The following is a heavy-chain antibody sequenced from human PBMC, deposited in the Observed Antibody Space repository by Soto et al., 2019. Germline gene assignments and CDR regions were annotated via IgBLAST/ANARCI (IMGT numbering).Heavy chain of an antibody. CDR2: INHSGST. V-gene: IGHV4-34*01. Sequence: QVQLQQWGAGLLKPSETLSLTCAVYGGSFSGYYWSWIRQPPGKGLEWIGEINHSGSTNYNPSLKSRVPISVDPSKNQVSLKLSSVTAADTAVYYCARGTAMVGFDYWGQGTLVTVSS. D-gene: IGHD5-18*01. CDR1: GGSFSGYY. J-gene: IGHJ4*02. CDR3: ARGTAMVGFDY.